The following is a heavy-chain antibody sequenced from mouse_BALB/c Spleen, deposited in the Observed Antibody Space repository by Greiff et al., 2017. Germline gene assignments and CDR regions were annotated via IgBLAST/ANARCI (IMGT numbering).Heavy chain of an antibody. D-gene: IGHD2-12*01. CDR3: TRDYDGDSMDY. CDR1: GFTFSSYT. CDR2: ISSGGSYT. J-gene: IGHJ4*01. V-gene: IGHV5-6-4*01. Sequence: EVQLVESGGGLVKPGGSLKLSCAASGFTFSSYTMSWVRQTPEKRLEWVATISSGGSYTYYPDSVKGRFTISRDNAKNTLYLQMSSLKSEDTAMYYCTRDYDGDSMDYWGQGTSVTFSS.